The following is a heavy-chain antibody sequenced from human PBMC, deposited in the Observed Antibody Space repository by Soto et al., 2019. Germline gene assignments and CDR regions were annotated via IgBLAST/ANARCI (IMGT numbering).Heavy chain of an antibody. CDR1: GGSLSSYY. CDR3: ARHNYGLDV. V-gene: IGHV4-59*08. J-gene: IGHJ6*02. Sequence: SETLSLTCVVSGGSLSSYYWSWIRQPPGKGLEWIGYIYYSGSTNYNPSLKSRVTISVDTSKNQFSLKLNSMTAADTAVYYCARHNYGLDVWGQGTTVTVSS. CDR2: IYYSGST.